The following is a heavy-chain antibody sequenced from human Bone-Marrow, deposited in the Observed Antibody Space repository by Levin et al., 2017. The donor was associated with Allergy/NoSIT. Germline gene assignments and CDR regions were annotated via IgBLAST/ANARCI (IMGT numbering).Heavy chain of an antibody. CDR1: GSNLTTST. CDR3: GLGRVGDPSDF. D-gene: IGHD7-27*01. Sequence: HPGGSLRLSCVASGSNLTTSTMNWVWVRQAPGKGLEWISYISGSGDTIFYAESVKGRFTVATDSSKKSQYLRMNSLRVDDTAVYYTGLGRVGDPSDFRGQGTLVMVSS. J-gene: IGHJ4*02. CDR2: ISGSGDTI. V-gene: IGHV3-48*01.